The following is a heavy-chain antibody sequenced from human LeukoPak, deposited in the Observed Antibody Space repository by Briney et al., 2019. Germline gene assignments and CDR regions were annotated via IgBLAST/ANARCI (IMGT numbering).Heavy chain of an antibody. V-gene: IGHV4-39*07. Sequence: SETLSLTCTVSGGSISSSSYYWGWIRQPPGKGLEWIGSIYYSGSTYYNPSLKSRVTISVDTSKNQFSLKLSSVTAADTAVYYCATHYGDYPEGIWGQGTMVTVSS. CDR2: IYYSGST. J-gene: IGHJ3*02. CDR1: GGSISSSSYY. D-gene: IGHD4-17*01. CDR3: ATHYGDYPEGI.